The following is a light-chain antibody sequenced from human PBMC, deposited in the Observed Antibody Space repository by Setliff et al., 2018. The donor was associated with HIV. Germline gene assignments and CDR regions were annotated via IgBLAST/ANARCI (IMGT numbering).Light chain of an antibody. CDR1: SSDVGSYNL. V-gene: IGLV2-14*02. Sequence: QSVLAQPASVSGSPGQSITISCTGTSSDVGSYNLVSWYQQHPGKAPKLMIYDASKRPSGVSNRFSGSKSGNTASLTISGLQAEDEADYYCSSYTSSSTGPYVFGTGTKVTVL. CDR2: DAS. CDR3: SSYTSSSTGPYV. J-gene: IGLJ1*01.